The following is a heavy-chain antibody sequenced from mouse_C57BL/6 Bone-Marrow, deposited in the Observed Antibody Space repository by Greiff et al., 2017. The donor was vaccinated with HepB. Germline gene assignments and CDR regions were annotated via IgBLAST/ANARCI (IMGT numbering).Heavy chain of an antibody. J-gene: IGHJ2*01. V-gene: IGHV5-17*01. CDR2: ISSGSSTI. CDR3: ARPSFDY. Sequence: EVKLMESGGGLVKPGGSLKLSCAASGFTFSDYGMHWVRQAPEQGLEWVAYISSGSSTIYYADTVKGRFTISRDNAKNTLFLQMTSLRSEDTAMYYCARPSFDYWGQGTTLTVSS. CDR1: GFTFSDYG.